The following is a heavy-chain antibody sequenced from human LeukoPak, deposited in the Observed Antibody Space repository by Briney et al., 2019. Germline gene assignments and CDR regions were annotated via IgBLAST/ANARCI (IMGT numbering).Heavy chain of an antibody. D-gene: IGHD3-10*01. Sequence: PGGSLRLSCAASGFTFSSYSMNWVRQAPGKGLEWVSSISSSSSYIYYADSVKGRFTISRDNAKNSLYLQMNSLRAEDTAVYYCATPPGLLWFGELLPVYGMDVWGQGTTVTVSS. CDR2: ISSSSSYI. CDR3: ATPPGLLWFGELLPVYGMDV. J-gene: IGHJ6*02. CDR1: GFTFSSYS. V-gene: IGHV3-21*01.